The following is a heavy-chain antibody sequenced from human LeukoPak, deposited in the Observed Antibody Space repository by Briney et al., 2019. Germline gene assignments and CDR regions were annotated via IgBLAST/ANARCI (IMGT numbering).Heavy chain of an antibody. CDR2: INHSGST. D-gene: IGHD6-19*01. CDR1: GGSFSGYY. J-gene: IGHJ4*02. Sequence: PSETLSLTCAVYGGSFSGYYWSWIRQPPGKGLEWIGEINHSGSTNYNPSLKSRVTISVDTSKNQFSLKLSSVTAADTAVYYCARVGGSGWYPYRPTDYWGQGTLVTVSS. V-gene: IGHV4-34*01. CDR3: ARVGGSGWYPYRPTDY.